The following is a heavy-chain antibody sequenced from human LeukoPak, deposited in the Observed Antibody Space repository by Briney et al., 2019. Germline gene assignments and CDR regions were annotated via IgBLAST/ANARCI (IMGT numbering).Heavy chain of an antibody. CDR1: GGSITSNNL. V-gene: IGHV4-4*02. J-gene: IGHJ4*02. Sequence: SGTLSLTCAVSGGSITSNNLWSWVRQPPGKGLEWIGEIYHSGSTNYNPSLKSRVTILVDKSKNQFSLNLNSVTAADTAVYYCARGFRGPNFDYWGQGTLVTVSS. D-gene: IGHD3-10*01. CDR2: IYHSGST. CDR3: ARGFRGPNFDY.